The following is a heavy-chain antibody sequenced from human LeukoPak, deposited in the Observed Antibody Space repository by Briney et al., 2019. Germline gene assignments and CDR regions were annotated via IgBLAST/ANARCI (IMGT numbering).Heavy chain of an antibody. CDR3: VKATPGDSSGYYYPFRS. D-gene: IGHD3-22*01. CDR2: ISSNGGST. J-gene: IGHJ5*02. Sequence: GGSLRLSCAASGFPFISYAMHWVRQAPGKGLEYVSAISSNGGSTYYADSVKGRFTISRDNSKNTLYLQMSSLRAEDTAVHYCVKATPGDSSGYYYPFRSWGQGTLVTVSS. V-gene: IGHV3-64D*09. CDR1: GFPFISYA.